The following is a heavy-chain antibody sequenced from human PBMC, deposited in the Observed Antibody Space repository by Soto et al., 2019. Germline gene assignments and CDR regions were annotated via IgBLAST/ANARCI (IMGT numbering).Heavy chain of an antibody. D-gene: IGHD2-8*01. CDR3: ASSYCTNGVCYSTFDY. J-gene: IGHJ4*02. CDR1: GCSISSGGYY. V-gene: IGHV4-31*03. Sequence: SETLSLTCPVSGCSISSGGYYWSWIRQHPGKGLEWIGYIYYSGSTYYNPSLKSRVTISVDTSKNQFSLKLSSVTAADTAVYYCASSYCTNGVCYSTFDYWGQGTLVTVSS. CDR2: IYYSGST.